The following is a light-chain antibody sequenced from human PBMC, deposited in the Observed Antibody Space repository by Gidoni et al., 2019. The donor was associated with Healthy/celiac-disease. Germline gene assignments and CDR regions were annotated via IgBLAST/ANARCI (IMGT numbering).Light chain of an antibody. CDR3: QQRSNWPSGYS. CDR1: QSVSSY. J-gene: IGKJ2*03. V-gene: IGKV3-11*01. CDR2: DAS. Sequence: ETLLTQSQATLSLSPGERATLSCRASQSVSSYLAWYQQKPGQAPRLLIYDASNRATGIPARFSGSGAGTDFTLTISSLEPEDFAVYYCQQRSNWPSGYSFGQGTKLEIK.